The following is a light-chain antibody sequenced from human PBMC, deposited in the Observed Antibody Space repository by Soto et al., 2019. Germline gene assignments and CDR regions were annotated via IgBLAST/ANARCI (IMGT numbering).Light chain of an antibody. CDR3: AAWDDSLNGVV. J-gene: IGLJ2*01. Sequence: QPVLTQPPSASGTPGQRVTISCSGSSSNIGSNTINWYQQLPGTAPKLLIYSNNQRPSGVPDRFSGSKSGTSASLAISGLQSEDEADYYCAAWDDSLNGVVFDGGTKL. CDR1: SSNIGSNT. CDR2: SNN. V-gene: IGLV1-44*01.